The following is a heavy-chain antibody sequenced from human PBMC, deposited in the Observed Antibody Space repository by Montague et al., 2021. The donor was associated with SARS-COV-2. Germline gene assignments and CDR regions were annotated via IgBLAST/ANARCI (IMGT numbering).Heavy chain of an antibody. Sequence: SETLSLTCSVSSGSIISSGYYWGWNRQPPGKELVWIGNIYYSGTTYYNPSLQSRGTISVDTSKNHLSLRLSSVTAADTAVYFCARGMIRGVTTPFDYWGQGSQVTVSS. CDR1: SGSIISSGYY. CDR2: IYYSGTT. J-gene: IGHJ4*02. CDR3: ARGMIRGVTTPFDY. V-gene: IGHV4-39*02. D-gene: IGHD3-10*01.